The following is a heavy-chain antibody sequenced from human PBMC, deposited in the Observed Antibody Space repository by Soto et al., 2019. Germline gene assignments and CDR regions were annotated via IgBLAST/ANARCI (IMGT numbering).Heavy chain of an antibody. Sequence: QVQLVESGGGVVQPGRSLRLSCAASGFTFSSYAMHWVRQAPGKGLEWVAVISYDGSNKYYADSVKGRFTISRDNSKNTLYLQMTGLRAEDRAVYYCARGPRYCGGDCYLAYWGQGTLVTVSS. V-gene: IGHV3-30-3*01. D-gene: IGHD2-21*02. J-gene: IGHJ4*02. CDR3: ARGPRYCGGDCYLAY. CDR2: ISYDGSNK. CDR1: GFTFSSYA.